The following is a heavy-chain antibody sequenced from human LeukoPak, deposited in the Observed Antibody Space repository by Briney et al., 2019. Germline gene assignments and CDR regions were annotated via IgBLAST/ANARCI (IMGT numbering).Heavy chain of an antibody. D-gene: IGHD5-12*01. Sequence: GGSLRLSCAASGFTFSSFSMNWVRQAPGKGLEWVSSISSSSSYIYYADSVKGRFTISRDSAKKSLFLQMNNLRAEDTAVYYCARSRLIVAPGAVSGTELDCWGQGTLVTVSS. CDR1: GFTFSSFS. V-gene: IGHV3-21*01. J-gene: IGHJ4*02. CDR2: ISSSSSYI. CDR3: ARSRLIVAPGAVSGTELDC.